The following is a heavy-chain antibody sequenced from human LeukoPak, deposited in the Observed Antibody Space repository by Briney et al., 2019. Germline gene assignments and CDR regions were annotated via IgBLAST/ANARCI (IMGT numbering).Heavy chain of an antibody. V-gene: IGHV3-23*01. J-gene: IGHJ4*02. CDR3: AKRLIGSSTWHTFDY. CDR1: GFTFSSYG. CDR2: ITAGGGST. Sequence: GGSLRLSCAASGFTFSSYGMHWVRQAPGKGLEWVSTITAGGGSTYYADSVKGRFTISRDNSKNTLYLQVNSLRAEDTAVYYCAKRLIGSSTWHTFDYWGQGTLVTVSS. D-gene: IGHD6-13*01.